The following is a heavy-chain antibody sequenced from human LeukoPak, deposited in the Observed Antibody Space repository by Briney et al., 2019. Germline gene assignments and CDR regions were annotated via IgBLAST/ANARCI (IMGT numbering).Heavy chain of an antibody. Sequence: GGSLRLSCAASGFTFSDYYMSWIRQAPGKGLEWVSYISSGGSTIYYADSVKGRFTISRDNAKNSLYLQMSSLRAEDTAVYYCARFRVVPAAWFDPWGQGTLVTVSS. J-gene: IGHJ5*02. V-gene: IGHV3-11*01. D-gene: IGHD2-2*01. CDR1: GFTFSDYY. CDR2: ISSGGSTI. CDR3: ARFRVVPAAWFDP.